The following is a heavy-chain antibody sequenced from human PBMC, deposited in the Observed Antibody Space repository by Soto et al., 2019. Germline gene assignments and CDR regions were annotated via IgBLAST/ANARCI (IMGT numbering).Heavy chain of an antibody. CDR1: GGSISSGDYY. J-gene: IGHJ4*02. CDR2: IYYSGST. CDR3: ARGADCSGGRCYLSVDY. V-gene: IGHV4-30-4*01. D-gene: IGHD2-15*01. Sequence: SETLSLTCTVSGGSISSGDYYWSWIRQPPGKGLEWIGYIYYSGSTYYNPSPKSRVTISVDTSKNQFSLKLSSVTAADTAVYYCARGADCSGGRCYLSVDYWSQGTLVTVSS.